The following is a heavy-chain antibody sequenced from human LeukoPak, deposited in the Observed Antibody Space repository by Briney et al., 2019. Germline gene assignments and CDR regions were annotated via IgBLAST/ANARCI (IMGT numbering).Heavy chain of an antibody. CDR3: ARRRQWLRREIDY. CDR2: INHSGST. CDR1: GGSFSGYY. J-gene: IGHJ4*02. Sequence: PSETLSLTCAVYGGSFSGYYWSWIRQPPGKGLEWIGEINHSGSTNYNPSLKSRVTISVDTSKNQFSLKLSSVTAADTAVYYCARRRQWLRREIDYWGQGTLVTVSS. V-gene: IGHV4-34*01. D-gene: IGHD6-19*01.